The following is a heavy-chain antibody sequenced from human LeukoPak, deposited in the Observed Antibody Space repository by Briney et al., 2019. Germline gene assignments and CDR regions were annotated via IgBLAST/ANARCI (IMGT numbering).Heavy chain of an antibody. CDR3: ARGQYYDFWSGYSDTWFDP. J-gene: IGHJ5*02. V-gene: IGHV3-21*01. CDR2: ISSSSSYI. Sequence: PGRSLRLSCAASGFTFSSYGMHWVRQAPGKGLEWVSSISSSSSYIYYADSVKGRFTISRDNAKNSLYLQMNSLRAEDTAVYYCARGQYYDFWSGYSDTWFDPWGQGTLVTVSS. D-gene: IGHD3-3*01. CDR1: GFTFSSYG.